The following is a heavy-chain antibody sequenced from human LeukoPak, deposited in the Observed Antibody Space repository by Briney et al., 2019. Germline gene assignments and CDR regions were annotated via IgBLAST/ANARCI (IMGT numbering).Heavy chain of an antibody. D-gene: IGHD2-15*01. CDR1: GGSLSGYY. V-gene: IGHV4-34*01. CDR2: INHSGST. CDR3: ARVSGGYCSCGSCLRFDP. Sequence: SETLSLTCAVYGGSLSGYYWSWIRQPPGKGLEWIGEINHSGSTNYNPSLKSRVTISVDTSKNQFSLKLSSVTAADTAVYYCARVSGGYCSCGSCLRFDPWGQGTLVTVSS. J-gene: IGHJ5*02.